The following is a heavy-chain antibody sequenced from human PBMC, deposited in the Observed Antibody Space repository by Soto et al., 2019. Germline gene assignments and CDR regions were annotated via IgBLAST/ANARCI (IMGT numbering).Heavy chain of an antibody. CDR1: GYTFTSYG. CDR3: ARDLFRYSTTTADY. V-gene: IGHV1-18*04. J-gene: IGHJ4*02. D-gene: IGHD4-4*01. CDR2: ISAYNGNT. Sequence: QVQLVQSGAEVKKPGASVKVSCKASGYTFTSYGISWVRQAPGQGLEWMGWISAYNGNTNYAQKLQGRVPMTKDTSTSTAYRELRSLRSDDKAVYYCARDLFRYSTTTADYWGQGTLVTVSS.